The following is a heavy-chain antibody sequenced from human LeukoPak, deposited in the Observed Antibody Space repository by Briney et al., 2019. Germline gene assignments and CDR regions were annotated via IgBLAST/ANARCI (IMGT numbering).Heavy chain of an antibody. CDR1: GYTFTSYD. Sequence: GASVKVSCKASGYTFTSYDINWVRQATGQGLEWMGWMNPNSGNTGYAQKFQGRVTMTRNTSISTAYMELSSLRSEDTAVYYCARAYSSGWYKIYYYYMDVWGKGTTVTISS. D-gene: IGHD6-19*01. CDR3: ARAYSSGWYKIYYYYMDV. V-gene: IGHV1-8*01. J-gene: IGHJ6*03. CDR2: MNPNSGNT.